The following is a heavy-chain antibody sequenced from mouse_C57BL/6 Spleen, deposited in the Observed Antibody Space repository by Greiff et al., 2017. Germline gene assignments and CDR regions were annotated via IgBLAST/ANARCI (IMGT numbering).Heavy chain of an antibody. J-gene: IGHJ1*03. V-gene: IGHV14-4*01. CDR3: TVTGDGYYWYFDV. CDR1: GFNIKDDY. CDR2: IDPENGDT. D-gene: IGHD2-3*01. Sequence: VQLKESGAELVRPGASVKLSCTASGFNIKDDYMHWVKQRPEQGLEWIGWIDPENGDTEYASKFQGKATITTDTSSNTAYLQLSSRTSEDTAVYYCTVTGDGYYWYFDVWGTGTTVTVSS.